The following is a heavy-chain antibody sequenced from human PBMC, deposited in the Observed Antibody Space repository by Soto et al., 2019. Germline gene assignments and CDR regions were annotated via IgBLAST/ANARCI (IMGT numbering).Heavy chain of an antibody. J-gene: IGHJ4*02. Sequence: SEILSLTCSVSGDSISSGDYYWSWIRQPPGKGLEWIGYIYYSGSTYYNPSLKSRVTISVDTSKNQFSLKLSSVTAADTAVYYCASTAVAGTIDYWGKGTLVTVSS. CDR2: IYYSGST. D-gene: IGHD6-19*01. CDR1: GDSISSGDYY. CDR3: ASTAVAGTIDY. V-gene: IGHV4-30-4*01.